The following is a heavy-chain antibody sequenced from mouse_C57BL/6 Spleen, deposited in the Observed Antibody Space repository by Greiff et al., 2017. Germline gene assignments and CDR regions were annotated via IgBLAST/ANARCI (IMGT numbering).Heavy chain of an antibody. V-gene: IGHV1-53*01. Sequence: VQLQQPGTELVKPGASVKLSCKASGYTFTSYWMHWVKQRPGQGLEWIGNINPSNGGTNYNEKFKSKATLTVDKSSSTAYMQLSSLTSEDSAVXYCAREGYDYDDAMDYWGQGTSVTVSS. D-gene: IGHD2-4*01. J-gene: IGHJ4*01. CDR2: INPSNGGT. CDR1: GYTFTSYW. CDR3: AREGYDYDDAMDY.